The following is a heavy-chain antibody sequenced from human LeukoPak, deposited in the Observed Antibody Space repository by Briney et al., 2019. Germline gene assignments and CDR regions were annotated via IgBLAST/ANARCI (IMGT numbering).Heavy chain of an antibody. CDR2: TYYRSTWYN. V-gene: IGHV6-1*01. D-gene: IGHD4-17*01. Sequence: SQTLSLTCAISGDSVSSNSVTWNWIRKSPSRGLEWLGRTYYRSTWYNDYAVSVRGRITVNPDTSKNQFSLQMNSVTPEDTAVYYCARALRGTTVRDGAFDIWGQGTIVTVSS. CDR3: ARALRGTTVRDGAFDI. J-gene: IGHJ3*02. CDR1: GDSVSSNSVT.